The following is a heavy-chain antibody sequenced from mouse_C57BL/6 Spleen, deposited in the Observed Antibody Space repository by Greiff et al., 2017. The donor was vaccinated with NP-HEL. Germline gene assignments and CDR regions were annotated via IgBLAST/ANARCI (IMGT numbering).Heavy chain of an antibody. CDR2: ISDGGSYT. J-gene: IGHJ1*03. CDR1: GFTFSSYA. Sequence: EVKLVESGGGLVKPGGSLKLSCAASGFTFSSYAMSWVRQTPEKRLEWVATISDGGSYTYYPDNVKGRFTISRDNAKNNLYLQMSHLKSEDTAMYYCARGGYYPSWYFDVWGTGTTVTVSS. D-gene: IGHD1-1*02. V-gene: IGHV5-4*03. CDR3: ARGGYYPSWYFDV.